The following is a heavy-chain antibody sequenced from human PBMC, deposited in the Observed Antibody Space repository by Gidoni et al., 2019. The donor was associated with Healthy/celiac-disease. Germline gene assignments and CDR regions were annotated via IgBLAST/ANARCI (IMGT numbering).Heavy chain of an antibody. J-gene: IGHJ4*02. D-gene: IGHD3-10*01. CDR1: GFSLSTSGVG. CDR3: AHRLYYYGSGSYGTMFDY. V-gene: IGHV2-5*02. CDR2: IYWDDDK. Sequence: QITLKESGPTLVNPTQTLTLTCTFSGFSLSTSGVGGGWIRQPPGKALEWLALIYWDDDKLYSPSLKSRLTITKDTSQNQVVLTMTNMDPVDTATYYCAHRLYYYGSGSYGTMFDYGGQGTLVTV.